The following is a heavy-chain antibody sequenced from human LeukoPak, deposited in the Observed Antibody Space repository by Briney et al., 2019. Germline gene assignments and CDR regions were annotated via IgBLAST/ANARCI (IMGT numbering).Heavy chain of an antibody. CDR3: ARGSSSGWAVFDY. CDR2: ISAYNGNT. J-gene: IGHJ4*02. V-gene: IGHV1-18*01. D-gene: IGHD6-19*01. Sequence: WISAYNGNTNYAQKLQGRVTMTTDTSTSTAYMELRSLRSDDTAVYYCARGSSSGWAVFDYWGQGTLVTVSS.